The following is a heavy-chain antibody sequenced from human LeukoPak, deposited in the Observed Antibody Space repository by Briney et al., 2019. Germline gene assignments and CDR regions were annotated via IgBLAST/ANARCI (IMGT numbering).Heavy chain of an antibody. CDR2: INPNSGGT. D-gene: IGHD2-2*01. V-gene: IGHV1-2*02. Sequence: ASVKVSCKASVYTFTGYYMHWVRQAPGQGLEWMGWINPNSGGTNYAQKFQGRVTMTRDTSISTAYMELSRLRSDDTAVYYCASGGYCSSTSCYLFWFDPWGQGTLVTVSS. J-gene: IGHJ5*02. CDR1: VYTFTGYY. CDR3: ASGGYCSSTSCYLFWFDP.